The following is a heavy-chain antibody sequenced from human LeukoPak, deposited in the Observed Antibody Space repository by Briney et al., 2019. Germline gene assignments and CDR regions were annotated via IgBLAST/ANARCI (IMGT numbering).Heavy chain of an antibody. CDR2: IKQDGSDK. CDR1: GFTFSSYR. Sequence: HPGGSLRLSCAASGFTFSSYRMNWVRQAPGTGLEWVANIKQDGSDKYYVDSVKGRFTISRDNAKNSLYLQMNSLRAEDTALYYCARGGSYGGYQSYWGQGTLVTVSS. CDR3: ARGGSYGGYQSY. V-gene: IGHV3-7*01. J-gene: IGHJ4*02. D-gene: IGHD4-23*01.